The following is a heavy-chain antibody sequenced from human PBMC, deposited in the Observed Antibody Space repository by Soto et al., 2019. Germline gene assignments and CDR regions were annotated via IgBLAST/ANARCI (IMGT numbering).Heavy chain of an antibody. J-gene: IGHJ1*01. CDR1: GYTFPNYG. CDR3: ARDGIPCCGSDFYPGYFHH. CDR2: ISAYNGNT. Sequence: QVQLVQSGVEVKKPGASVKVSCKASGYTFPNYGINWVRQAPGQGLEWLGWISAYNGNTDYAQKLQGRVTMTTDTPTTTAYMEVTNLRSDDTAGYYCARDGIPCCGSDFYPGYFHHWGQGTLVIVSS. V-gene: IGHV1-18*04. D-gene: IGHD2-21*02.